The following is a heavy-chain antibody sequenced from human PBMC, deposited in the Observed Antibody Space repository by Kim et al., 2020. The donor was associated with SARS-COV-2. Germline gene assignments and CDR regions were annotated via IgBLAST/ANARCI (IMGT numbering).Heavy chain of an antibody. Sequence: SVKVSCKASGGTFSSYAISWVRQAPGQGLEWMGGIIPIFGTANYAQKFQGRVTITADESTSTAYMELSSLRSEDTAVYYCARGGSSWYYSVDYWGQGTLVTVSS. CDR3: ARGGSSWYYSVDY. CDR2: IIPIFGTA. CDR1: GGTFSSYA. D-gene: IGHD6-13*01. J-gene: IGHJ4*02. V-gene: IGHV1-69*13.